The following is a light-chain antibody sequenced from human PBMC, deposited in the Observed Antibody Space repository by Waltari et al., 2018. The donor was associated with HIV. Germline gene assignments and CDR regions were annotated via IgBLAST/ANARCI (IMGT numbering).Light chain of an antibody. Sequence: SYALTQPPPVSVARGQTARITCGGDNIGGKLVHWYQQKPGQAPVLVICDDSDRHPGIPERFSGSNSWNTATLTISRVEGGDEADYYCQVWVDSRDVAVIFGGGTKLTVL. V-gene: IGLV3-21*02. CDR3: QVWVDSRDVAVI. J-gene: IGLJ2*01. CDR1: NIGGKL. CDR2: DDS.